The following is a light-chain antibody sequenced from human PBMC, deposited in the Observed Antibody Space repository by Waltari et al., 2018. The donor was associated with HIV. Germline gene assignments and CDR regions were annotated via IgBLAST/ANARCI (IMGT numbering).Light chain of an antibody. CDR3: QSYDSSLSAWV. J-gene: IGLJ3*02. CDR2: GNP. Sequence: QSVPTQPPSLSGAPGQTVTISCTWTSSNIGADYHAHWYQQLPGTTPKLLIYGNPIRPSGVPDRFSGSKSGTSASLAITGLQADDEADYYCQSYDSSLSAWVFGGGTKLTVL. V-gene: IGLV1-40*01. CDR1: SSNIGADYH.